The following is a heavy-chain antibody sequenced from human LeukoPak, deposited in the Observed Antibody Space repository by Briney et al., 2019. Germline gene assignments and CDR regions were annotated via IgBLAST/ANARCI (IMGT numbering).Heavy chain of an antibody. J-gene: IGHJ4*02. CDR1: GYSFTGYY. V-gene: IGHV1-2*02. CDR2: INPDSGGT. D-gene: IGHD3-10*01. CDR3: ARDLRGLGDYFDY. Sequence: GASVTVSCKASGYSFTGYYIHWVRQAPGQGLEWMGLINPDSGGTTYSQKFQGRVTMTRDTSFSTASMDLSGLTSDDTAVYYCARDLRGLGDYFDYWGQGALVAVSS.